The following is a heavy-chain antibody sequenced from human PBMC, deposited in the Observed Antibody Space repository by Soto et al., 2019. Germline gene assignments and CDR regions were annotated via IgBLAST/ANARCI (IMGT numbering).Heavy chain of an antibody. CDR1: GGSISSGGYY. J-gene: IGHJ4*02. Sequence: PSETLSLTCTVSGGSISSGGYYWSWIRQHPGKGLEWIGYIYYSGSTYYNPSLKSRVTISVDTSKNQFSLKLSSVTAADTAVYYCAREDSGYDFFLSDWGQGTLVTVSS. D-gene: IGHD5-12*01. CDR3: AREDSGYDFFLSD. CDR2: IYYSGST. V-gene: IGHV4-31*03.